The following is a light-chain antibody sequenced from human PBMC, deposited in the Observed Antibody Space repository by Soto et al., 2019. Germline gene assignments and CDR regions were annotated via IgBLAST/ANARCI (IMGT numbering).Light chain of an antibody. J-gene: IGLJ2*01. CDR1: SSDVGGYNY. CDR2: EVS. Sequence: SALTQPASVSGSPGQSITISCTGTSSDVGGYNYVSWYQQHPGKAPKAMIYEVSNRPSGVSNRFSGSKSGNTASLTISGLQAEDEADYYCSSYTSYSTVVFGGGTKLTVL. CDR3: SSYTSYSTVV. V-gene: IGLV2-14*01.